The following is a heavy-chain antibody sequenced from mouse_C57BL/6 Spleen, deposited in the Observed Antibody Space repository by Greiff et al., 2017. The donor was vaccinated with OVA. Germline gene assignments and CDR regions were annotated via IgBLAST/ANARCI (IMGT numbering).Heavy chain of an antibody. J-gene: IGHJ2*01. CDR2: MYPGDGDT. CDR1: GYAFSSSW. CDR3: ARHSYSNYVVDY. V-gene: IGHV1-82*01. D-gene: IGHD2-5*01. Sequence: QVQLQQSGPELVKPGASVKISCKASGYAFSSSWMNWVKQRPGKGLEWIGRMYPGDGDTNYNGKFKGKATLTADKSSSTAYMQLSSLTSEDSAVYVCARHSYSNYVVDYWGQGTTLTVSS.